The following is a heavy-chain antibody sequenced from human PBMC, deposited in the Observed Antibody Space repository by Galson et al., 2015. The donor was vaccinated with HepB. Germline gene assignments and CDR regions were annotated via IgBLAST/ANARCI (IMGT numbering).Heavy chain of an antibody. Sequence: SLRLSCAASGFTFSNYAMHWVRQAPGKGPEWVAIISYDGSNKYYADSVKGRFTISRDNSKNTLYLQMNSLRAEDTAVYYCAREVIQLLSRSFDYWGQGTLVTVSS. V-gene: IGHV3-30-3*01. CDR3: AREVIQLLSRSFDY. J-gene: IGHJ4*02. CDR2: ISYDGSNK. CDR1: GFTFSNYA. D-gene: IGHD2-2*01.